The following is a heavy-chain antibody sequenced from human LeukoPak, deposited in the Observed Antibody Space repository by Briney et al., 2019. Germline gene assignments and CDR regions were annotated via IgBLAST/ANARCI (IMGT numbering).Heavy chain of an antibody. J-gene: IGHJ4*02. CDR2: ISYDGSNK. CDR1: GFTFSSYA. D-gene: IGHD3-3*01. V-gene: IGHV3-30-3*01. Sequence: GGSLRLSCAASGFTFSSYAMHWVRQAPGKGQEPVAVISYDGSNKYYADSVKGRFTISRDNSKNTLYLQMNSLRAEVTAVYYCTTEITYYDFWSGTTLDDYWGQGTLVTVSS. CDR3: TTEITYYDFWSGTTLDDY.